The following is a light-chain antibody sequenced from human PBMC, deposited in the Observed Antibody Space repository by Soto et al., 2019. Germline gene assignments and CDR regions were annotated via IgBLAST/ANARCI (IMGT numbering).Light chain of an antibody. Sequence: DIQLTQSPSFLSASVGDRVTISCRASQAMNTYIAWYQQRPGAAPKLLVYGASTLYTGVPSRFSGSESGAVFTLTIGSLQPEDFATYYCQQLHSYPITFGQGTRLEIK. V-gene: IGKV1-9*01. J-gene: IGKJ5*01. CDR3: QQLHSYPIT. CDR1: QAMNTY. CDR2: GAS.